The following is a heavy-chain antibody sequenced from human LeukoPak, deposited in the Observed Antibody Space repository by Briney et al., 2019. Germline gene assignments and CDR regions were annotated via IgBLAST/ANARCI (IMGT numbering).Heavy chain of an antibody. Sequence: PSETLSLTCSVSGGSIRSGSYFWLWLRQPAGTGLEWLGRIYATGSTNYNAPLESRVTISVDTSQNQFSLELTSVTAADTAVYYCARELGSDYGGYSPWGQGTLVTVSS. CDR3: ARELGSDYGGYSP. CDR2: IYATGST. V-gene: IGHV4-61*02. D-gene: IGHD4-23*01. CDR1: GGSIRSGSYF. J-gene: IGHJ5*02.